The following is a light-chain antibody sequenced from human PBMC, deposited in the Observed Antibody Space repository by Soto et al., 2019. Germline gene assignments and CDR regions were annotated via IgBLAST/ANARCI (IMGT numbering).Light chain of an antibody. Sequence: EIVLTQSPGTLSFSPGERATLSCRASQSVSSSYLAWYQQKPGQAPRLLIYGASSRATGIPDRFSGSGSGTDFTLTISRLEPEDFAVYYCQQYCSSPDTFGQGTKLEIK. CDR1: QSVSSSY. V-gene: IGKV3-20*01. CDR3: QQYCSSPDT. CDR2: GAS. J-gene: IGKJ2*01.